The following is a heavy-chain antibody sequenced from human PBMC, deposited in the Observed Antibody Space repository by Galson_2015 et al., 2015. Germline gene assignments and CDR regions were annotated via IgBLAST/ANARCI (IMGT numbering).Heavy chain of an antibody. CDR3: ARENCGGDCYSVIYFYYGMDV. CDR1: GFTFSSYE. J-gene: IGHJ6*02. D-gene: IGHD2-21*02. CDR2: ISSSGSTI. Sequence: SLRLSCAASGFTFSSYEMNWVRQAPGKGLEWVSYISSSGSTIYYADSVKGRFTISRDNAKNSLYLQMNSLRAEDTAVYYCARENCGGDCYSVIYFYYGMDVWGQGTTVTVSS. V-gene: IGHV3-48*03.